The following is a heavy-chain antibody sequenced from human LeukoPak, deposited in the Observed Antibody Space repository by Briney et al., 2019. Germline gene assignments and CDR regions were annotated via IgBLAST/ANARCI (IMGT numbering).Heavy chain of an antibody. Sequence: SETLSLTCAVYGGSFSGYYWSWIRQPPGKGLEWIGEINHSGSTNYNPSLKSRVTISVDTSKNQFSLKLSSVTAADTAVYYCARQEQPRYYYGMDVWGKGTTVTVSS. CDR3: ARQEQPRYYYGMDV. CDR1: GGSFSGYY. D-gene: IGHD1/OR15-1a*01. CDR2: INHSGST. J-gene: IGHJ6*04. V-gene: IGHV4-34*01.